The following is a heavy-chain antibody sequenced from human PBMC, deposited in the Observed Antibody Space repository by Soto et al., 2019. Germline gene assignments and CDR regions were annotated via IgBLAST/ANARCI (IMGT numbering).Heavy chain of an antibody. Sequence: ASVKVSCKASGGTFSSYAINWVRQAPGQGLEWMGGIIPVFGTGIYAQKFQGRVTMTADKSTNTAYMELSSLRSEDTAVYYCAREYIVVVPAAHDKIDYYYGMDVWGQGTTVTVSS. D-gene: IGHD2-2*01. CDR3: AREYIVVVPAAHDKIDYYYGMDV. CDR2: IIPVFGTG. V-gene: IGHV1-69*06. J-gene: IGHJ6*02. CDR1: GGTFSSYA.